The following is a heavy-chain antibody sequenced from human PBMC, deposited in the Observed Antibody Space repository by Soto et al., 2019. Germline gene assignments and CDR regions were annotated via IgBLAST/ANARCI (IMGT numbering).Heavy chain of an antibody. Sequence: QVQLVQSGAEVKKPGASVRVSCKASGYTFTNYGISWVRQAPGQGLEWMGWVGPYNGNTDHAQNFQGRVTMTTDTSRNTAYMGLGSLRSDDTALYYCARCYCSLGSCYTCCHFDLWGRGTLVTVSS. CDR3: ARCYCSLGSCYTCCHFDL. D-gene: IGHD2-15*01. V-gene: IGHV1-18*04. CDR1: GYTFTNYG. J-gene: IGHJ2*01. CDR2: VGPYNGNT.